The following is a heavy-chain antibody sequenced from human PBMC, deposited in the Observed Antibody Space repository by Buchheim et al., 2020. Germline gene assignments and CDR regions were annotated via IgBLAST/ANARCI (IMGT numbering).Heavy chain of an antibody. V-gene: IGHV3-7*04. CDR1: GFTFSDYW. J-gene: IGHJ6*02. CDR3: AREGFRDCGMDV. Sequence: VQLVESGGGLVQPGGSLRLSCAASGFTFSDYWMSWVRQAPGKGLEWVANIKQDGSEKYYVDSVKGRFTISRDNAKYSLYLQMSSLRAEDTAVYYCAREGFRDCGMDVWGQGTT. CDR2: IKQDGSEK.